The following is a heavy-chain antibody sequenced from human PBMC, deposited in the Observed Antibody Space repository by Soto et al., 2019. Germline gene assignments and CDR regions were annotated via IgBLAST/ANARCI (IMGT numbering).Heavy chain of an antibody. Sequence: VQLLESGGDLVQPGGSLRLSCEASGFTFSNYAMSWVRQAPGKGLEWVSVISGSGGSTNYADSAKGRFTISRDNSMDTLYLQMNSLRAEDTAVYYCARVFYYDILTGKSYNMDVWGQGTTAFVSS. D-gene: IGHD3-9*01. V-gene: IGHV3-23*01. CDR2: ISGSGGST. CDR3: ARVFYYDILTGKSYNMDV. J-gene: IGHJ6*02. CDR1: GFTFSNYA.